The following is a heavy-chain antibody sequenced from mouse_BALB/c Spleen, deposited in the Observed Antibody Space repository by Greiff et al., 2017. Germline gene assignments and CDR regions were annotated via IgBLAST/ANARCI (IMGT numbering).Heavy chain of an antibody. V-gene: IGHV3-6*02. Sequence: EVKLQESGPGLVKPSQSLSLTCSVTGYSITSGYYWNWIRQFPGNKLEWMGYISYDGSNNYNPSLKNRISITRDTSKNQFFLKLNSVTTEDTATYYCARKTGTRFDYWGQGTTLTVSS. J-gene: IGHJ2*01. CDR1: GYSITSGYY. CDR2: ISYDGSN. CDR3: ARKTGTRFDY. D-gene: IGHD4-1*01.